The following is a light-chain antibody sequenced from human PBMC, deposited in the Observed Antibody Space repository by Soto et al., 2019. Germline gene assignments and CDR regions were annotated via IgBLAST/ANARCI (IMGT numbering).Light chain of an antibody. Sequence: QSALTQPASVSGSPGQSVTISCTGASSDVGAYEHVSWYQQHPGRAPKLILYDVNNRPSGVSNHFCGSKSGYTASLVISGLQANDEADYYCGSYSTTNVLVFGSGTKVTVL. CDR3: GSYSTTNVLV. J-gene: IGLJ1*01. CDR1: SSDVGAYEH. V-gene: IGLV2-14*03. CDR2: DVN.